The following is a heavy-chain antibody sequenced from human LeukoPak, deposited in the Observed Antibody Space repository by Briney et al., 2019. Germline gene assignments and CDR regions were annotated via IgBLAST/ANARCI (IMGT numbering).Heavy chain of an antibody. CDR1: GGSISSYY. CDR2: IYTSGST. CDR3: ARDIAAAGTLSRYYYMDV. Sequence: SETLSLTCTVSGGSISSYYWGWIRQPAGKGLEWIGRIYTSGSTNYNPSLKSRVTMSVDTSKNQFSLKLSSVTAADTAVYYCARDIAAAGTLSRYYYMDVWGKGTTVTVSS. D-gene: IGHD6-13*01. V-gene: IGHV4-4*07. J-gene: IGHJ6*03.